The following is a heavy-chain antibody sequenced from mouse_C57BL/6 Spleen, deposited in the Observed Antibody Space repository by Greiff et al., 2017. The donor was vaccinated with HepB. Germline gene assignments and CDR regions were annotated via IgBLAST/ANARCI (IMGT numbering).Heavy chain of an antibody. CDR3: TGVTTFNYFDY. J-gene: IGHJ2*01. CDR1: GFNIKDDY. V-gene: IGHV14-4*01. D-gene: IGHD2-5*01. Sequence: EVQLQQSGAELVRPGASVKLSCTASGFNIKDDYMHWVKQRPEQGLEWIGWIDPENGDTEYASKFQGKATITADTSSTTAYLQLSSLTSEDTAVYYCTGVTTFNYFDYWGQGTTLTVSS. CDR2: IDPENGDT.